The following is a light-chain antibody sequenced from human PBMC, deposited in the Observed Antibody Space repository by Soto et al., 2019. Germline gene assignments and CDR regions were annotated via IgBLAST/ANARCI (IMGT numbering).Light chain of an antibody. J-gene: IGLJ2*01. CDR2: DVT. CDR3: CSYAGSVTFVI. V-gene: IGLV2-11*01. CDR1: SNDVGGYNH. Sequence: QSALTQPRSVSGSPGQSVTISCTGTSNDVGGYNHVSWYQQHPGKAPKFMIYDVTKRPSGVPDRFSGSKSGNTASLTISELQAEEEADYYCCSYAGSVTFVIFGGGTKLTVL.